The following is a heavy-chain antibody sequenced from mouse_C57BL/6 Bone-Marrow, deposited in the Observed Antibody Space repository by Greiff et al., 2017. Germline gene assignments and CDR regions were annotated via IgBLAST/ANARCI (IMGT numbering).Heavy chain of an antibody. J-gene: IGHJ3*01. CDR3: ARGQLRLRPFFAY. Sequence: QVQLQQSGAELVRPGASVKLSCKASGYTFTSYGISWVKQRTGQGLEWIGEIYPRSGNTYYNEKFKGKATLTADKSSSTAYMDLRSLTSEDAAVYFCARGQLRLRPFFAYWGQGTLVTVSA. CDR1: GYTFTSYG. V-gene: IGHV1-81*01. CDR2: IYPRSGNT. D-gene: IGHD3-2*02.